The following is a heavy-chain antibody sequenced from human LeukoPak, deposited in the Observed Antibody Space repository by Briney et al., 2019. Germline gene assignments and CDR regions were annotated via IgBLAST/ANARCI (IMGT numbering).Heavy chain of an antibody. CDR3: ARDRCSGGSCYFDY. CDR2: IIPIFGTA. V-gene: IGHV1-69*13. D-gene: IGHD2-15*01. CDR1: GGTLSSYA. J-gene: IGHJ4*02. Sequence: SVKVSCKASGGTLSSYAISWVRQAPGQGLEWMGGIIPIFGTANYAQKFQGRVTITADESTSTAYMELSSLRSEDTAVYYCARDRCSGGSCYFDYWGQGPLVTVSS.